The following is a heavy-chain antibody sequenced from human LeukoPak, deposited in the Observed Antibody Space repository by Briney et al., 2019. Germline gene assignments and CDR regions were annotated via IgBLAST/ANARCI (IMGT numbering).Heavy chain of an antibody. CDR2: IYYSGST. V-gene: IGHV4-59*01. D-gene: IGHD4-11*01. CDR3: ARAPDIHTRYSNYFGP. Sequence: SETLSLTCTVSGGSISSYYWSWIRQPPGKGLEWIGYIYYSGSTNYNPSLKSRVTISVDTSKNQFSLKLSSVTAADTAVYYCARAPDIHTRYSNYFGPWGQGTLVTVSS. J-gene: IGHJ5*02. CDR1: GGSISSYY.